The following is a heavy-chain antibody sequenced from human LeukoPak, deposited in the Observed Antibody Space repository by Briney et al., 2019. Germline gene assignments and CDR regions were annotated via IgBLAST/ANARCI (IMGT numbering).Heavy chain of an antibody. CDR3: ARSGMVRGVSDY. CDR1: GYTFTSYV. J-gene: IGHJ4*02. CDR2: ISAYNGNT. V-gene: IGHV1-18*01. Sequence: ASVEVSCKASGYTFTSYVISWVRQAPGQGLEWMGWISAYNGNTNYAQKLQGRVTMTTDTSTNTAYMELRSLRSDDTAVYYCARSGMVRGVSDYWGQGTLVTVSS. D-gene: IGHD3-10*01.